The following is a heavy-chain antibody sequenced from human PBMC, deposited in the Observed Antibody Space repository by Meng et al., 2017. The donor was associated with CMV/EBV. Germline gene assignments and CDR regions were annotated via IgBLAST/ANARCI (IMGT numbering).Heavy chain of an antibody. Sequence: GGSLRLSCTSSGFTFGDYLMSWVRQAPGKGLEWVGFIRSIPYGGSAEYAASVRNRFTISRDDSKSIAYLQMNSLRTEDTAVYSCARCRRVVPPAGGGLYYYYGMDVWGQGTMVTVSS. V-gene: IGHV3-49*04. CDR2: IRSIPYGGSA. CDR1: GFTFGDYL. J-gene: IGHJ6*02. CDR3: ARCRRVVPPAGGGLYYYYGMDV. D-gene: IGHD2-2*01.